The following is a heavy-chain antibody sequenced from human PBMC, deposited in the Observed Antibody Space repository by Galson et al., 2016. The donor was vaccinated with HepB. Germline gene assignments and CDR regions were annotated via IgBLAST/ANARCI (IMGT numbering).Heavy chain of an antibody. V-gene: IGHV3-30*18. D-gene: IGHD2-15*01. J-gene: IGHJ6*02. CDR2: ISYDGSNK. Sequence: SLRLSCAASGFTFSSYGMHWVRQTPGKGLEWVAIISYDGSNKYYADSVKGRFIISRDNSKNTLTLQMNSLRAEDTAVYYCAKDLLYCSGGRCYVFSKPLRRIYFYYPMDVWGQGTTVTVSS. CDR1: GFTFSSYG. CDR3: AKDLLYCSGGRCYVFSKPLRRIYFYYPMDV.